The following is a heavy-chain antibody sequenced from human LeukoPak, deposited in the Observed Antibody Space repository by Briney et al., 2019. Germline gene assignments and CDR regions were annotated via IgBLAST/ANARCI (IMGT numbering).Heavy chain of an antibody. D-gene: IGHD1-26*01. J-gene: IGHJ6*03. V-gene: IGHV3-48*03. CDR2: ISSSGSTI. CDR1: GFTLSSYE. Sequence: GGSLRLSCAASGFTLSSYEMNWFRQAPGKGLEWVSYISSSGSTIYYADSVKGRFTISRDNARNSLYLQMNSLRAEDTAVYYCARDPYSGAYGDTYYYYMDVWGKGTTVTISS. CDR3: ARDPYSGAYGDTYYYYMDV.